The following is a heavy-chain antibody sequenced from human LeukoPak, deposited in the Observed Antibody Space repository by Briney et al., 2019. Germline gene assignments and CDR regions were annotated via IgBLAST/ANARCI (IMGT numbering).Heavy chain of an antibody. J-gene: IGHJ4*02. CDR1: GGTFSSYA. D-gene: IGHD5-18*01. CDR2: IIPILGIA. CDR3: ARDLGDTARTLPPSDY. V-gene: IGHV1-69*04. Sequence: ASVKVSCKASGGTFSSYAISWVRQAPGQGLEWMGRIIPILGIANYAQKFQGRVTITADKSTSTAYMELSSLRSEDTAVYYCARDLGDTARTLPPSDYWGQGTLVTVSS.